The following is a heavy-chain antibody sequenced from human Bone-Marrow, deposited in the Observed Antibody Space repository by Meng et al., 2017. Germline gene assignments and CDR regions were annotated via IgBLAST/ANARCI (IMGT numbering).Heavy chain of an antibody. V-gene: IGHV4-31*01. Sequence: VQLQESGPGLVKPSQTLSLACTVAGGSISSGGYDWSWIRQHPGKGLEWIGYIYYSGTTYYNPSLSSLVTISVDTSKNQFSLNLSSVTAADTAVYYCARDIRQGGNIWFDPWGQGTLVTVSS. CDR3: ARDIRQGGNIWFDP. J-gene: IGHJ5*02. D-gene: IGHD3-16*01. CDR2: IYYSGTT. CDR1: GGSISSGGYD.